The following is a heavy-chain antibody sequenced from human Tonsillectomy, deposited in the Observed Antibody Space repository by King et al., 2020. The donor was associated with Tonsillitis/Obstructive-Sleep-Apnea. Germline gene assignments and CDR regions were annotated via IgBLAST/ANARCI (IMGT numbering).Heavy chain of an antibody. Sequence: QLVQSGAEVKKPGESLKISCKGSGYSFTSYWIGWVRQMPGKGLEWMGIIYPGDSDTRYSPSFQGQVTISADKSISTAYLQWSSLKASDTAMYYCARRDYYGSSGYYYWYFDLWGRGTLVTVSS. D-gene: IGHD3-22*01. V-gene: IGHV5-51*03. CDR1: GYSFTSYW. CDR2: IYPGDSDT. J-gene: IGHJ2*01. CDR3: ARRDYYGSSGYYYWYFDL.